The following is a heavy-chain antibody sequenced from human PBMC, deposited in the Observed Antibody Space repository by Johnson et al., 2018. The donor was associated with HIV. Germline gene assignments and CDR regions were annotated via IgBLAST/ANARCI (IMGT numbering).Heavy chain of an antibody. D-gene: IGHD5-24*01. CDR1: GFTFSSYA. V-gene: IGHV3-30*04. CDR3: AKDIKAAQMEAFDI. Sequence: QVQLVESGGGVVQPGRSLRLSCAASGFTFSSYAMHWVRQAPGKGLEWVAVISYDGSNKYYADSVKGRFTISRDNSKNTLYLQMNSLRAEDTAVYYCAKDIKAAQMEAFDIWGQGTMVTVSS. CDR2: ISYDGSNK. J-gene: IGHJ3*02.